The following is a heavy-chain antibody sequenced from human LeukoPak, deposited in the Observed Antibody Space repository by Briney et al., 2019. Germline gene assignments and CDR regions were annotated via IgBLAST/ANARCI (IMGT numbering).Heavy chain of an antibody. CDR2: TNTDGSST. D-gene: IGHD3-22*01. V-gene: IGHV3-74*03. Sequence: GGSLRLSCAASGFTFSSYWMHWVRQAPGKGLVWVSGTNTDGSSTMYADSVKGRFTIARDNAKNTLYLQMNSLRAEDTAVYYCAKVTYYYGSSVDDYWGQGTLVTVSS. CDR3: AKVTYYYGSSVDDY. J-gene: IGHJ4*02. CDR1: GFTFSSYW.